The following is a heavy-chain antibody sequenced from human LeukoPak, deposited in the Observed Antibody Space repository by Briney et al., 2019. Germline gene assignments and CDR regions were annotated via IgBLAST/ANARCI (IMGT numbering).Heavy chain of an antibody. CDR3: ASITPGY. J-gene: IGHJ4*02. Sequence: GGSLRLSCVASGFTFNKYWMHWVRQAAGKGLVWVSRINPDGSSTDYADSVKGRFTISGDNAKNTLYLQMNTLRAEDTALYFCASITPGYWGQGNLVTVSS. V-gene: IGHV3-74*01. D-gene: IGHD1-14*01. CDR2: INPDGSST. CDR1: GFTFNKYW.